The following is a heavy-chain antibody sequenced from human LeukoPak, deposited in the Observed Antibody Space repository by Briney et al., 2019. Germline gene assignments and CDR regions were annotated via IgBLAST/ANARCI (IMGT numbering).Heavy chain of an antibody. Sequence: GESLKNSCKASGYCFSSHWIAWVRQMLRKGVECMGLIYAGDSDTRYNPSFRGQVTISADKSISTAYLQWSSLKASDTAMYYCARPARVGATNAYYCDYWGQGTLVTVSS. CDR1: GYCFSSHW. V-gene: IGHV5-51*03. D-gene: IGHD1-26*01. CDR3: ARPARVGATNAYYCDY. CDR2: IYAGDSDT. J-gene: IGHJ4*02.